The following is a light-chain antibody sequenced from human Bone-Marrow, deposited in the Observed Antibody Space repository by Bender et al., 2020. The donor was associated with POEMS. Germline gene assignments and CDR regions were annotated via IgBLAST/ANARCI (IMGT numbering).Light chain of an antibody. CDR3: QSWGCNTAV. CDR1: KLGEEY. V-gene: IGLV3-1*01. CDR2: QDT. Sequence: SYELTQPPSVSVSPGQTVTITCSGEKLGEEYACWYQQKPGQSPVVVIYQDTKRPSGIPERFSGSTSGNTASLTISGTQTMDEADYYCQSWGCNTAVFGGGTKLTVL. J-gene: IGLJ2*01.